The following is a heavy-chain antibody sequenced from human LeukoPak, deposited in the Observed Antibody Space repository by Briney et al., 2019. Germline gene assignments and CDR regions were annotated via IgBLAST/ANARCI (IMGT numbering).Heavy chain of an antibody. V-gene: IGHV4-59*01. CDR2: IYYSGST. J-gene: IGHJ5*02. CDR1: GGSISSYY. CDR3: ARGSYDSSGYARFDP. D-gene: IGHD3-22*01. Sequence: SETLSLTCTVSGGSISSYYWSWIRQPPGKGLEWIGHIYYSGSTNYNPSLTSRVTISVDTSKNQFSLKLSSVTAADTAVYYCARGSYDSSGYARFDPWGQGTLVTVSS.